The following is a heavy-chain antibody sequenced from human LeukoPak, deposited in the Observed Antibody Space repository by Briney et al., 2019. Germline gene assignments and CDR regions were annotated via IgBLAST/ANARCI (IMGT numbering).Heavy chain of an antibody. CDR3: ARGRWESSGYHDYFDY. J-gene: IGHJ4*02. V-gene: IGHV3-23*01. Sequence: GGSLRLSCAASGFTFSSYAMSWVRQAPGKGLEWVSAISGSGGSTYSADSVKGRFTISRDNSKNTLYLQMNSLRAEDTAVYYCARGRWESSGYHDYFDYWGQGTLVTVSS. CDR2: ISGSGGST. CDR1: GFTFSSYA. D-gene: IGHD3-22*01.